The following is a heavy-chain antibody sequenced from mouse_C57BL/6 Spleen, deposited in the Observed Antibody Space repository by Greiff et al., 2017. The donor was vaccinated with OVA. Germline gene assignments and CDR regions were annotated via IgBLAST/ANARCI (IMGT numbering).Heavy chain of an antibody. CDR3: ERWGVTTVEGLAY. J-gene: IGHJ3*01. V-gene: IGHV1-39*01. CDR2: INPNYGTT. D-gene: IGHD1-1*01. CDR1: GYSFTDYN. Sequence: EVQLQQPGPELVKPGASVKISCKASGYSFTDYNMNWVKQSNGKSLEWIGVINPNYGTTSYNQKFKGKATLTVDQSSSTAYMQLNSLTSEDSAVYYCERWGVTTVEGLAYWGLGTLVTVSA.